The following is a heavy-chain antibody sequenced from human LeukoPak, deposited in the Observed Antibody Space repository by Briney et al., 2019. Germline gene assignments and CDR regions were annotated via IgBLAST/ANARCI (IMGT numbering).Heavy chain of an antibody. CDR2: IIPIFGTA. CDR3: ARGGEDRYDILTGYYNHDAFDI. D-gene: IGHD3-9*01. Sequence: ASVKVSCKASGGTFSSYAISWVRQAPGQGLEWMGGIIPIFGTANYAQKFQGRVTITADESTSTAYMELSSLRSEDTAVYYCARGGEDRYDILTGYYNHDAFDIWGQGTMVTVSS. V-gene: IGHV1-69*13. CDR1: GGTFSSYA. J-gene: IGHJ3*02.